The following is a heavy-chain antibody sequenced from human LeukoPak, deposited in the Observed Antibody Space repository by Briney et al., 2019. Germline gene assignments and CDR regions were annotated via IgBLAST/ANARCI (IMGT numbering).Heavy chain of an antibody. D-gene: IGHD3-9*01. CDR2: IYWDDDK. J-gene: IGHJ5*02. V-gene: IGHV2-5*02. CDR1: GFSLSTSGVR. CDR3: AHRPPGPLRLLVIKNWCDP. Sequence: SRPTLVKPTQHLTLTCTFSGFSLSTSGVRVGWIRQPPGKALEWLALIYWDDDKRYSPSLKTRLTINKDSTKKQLVLTMSNTDPVDTATYYCAHRPPGPLRLLVIKNWCDPWGEGTLVTVPS.